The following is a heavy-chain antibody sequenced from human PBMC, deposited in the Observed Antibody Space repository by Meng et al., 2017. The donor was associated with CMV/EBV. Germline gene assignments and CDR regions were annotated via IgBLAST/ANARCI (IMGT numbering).Heavy chain of an antibody. D-gene: IGHD1-1*01. CDR3: ARDLERSNYYYYYGMDV. V-gene: IGHV6-1*01. J-gene: IGHJ6*02. CDR1: GDSVSSNSAA. CDR2: TYYRSKWYN. Sequence: SCAISGDSVSSNSAAWNWIRQSPSRGLEWLGRTYYRSKWYNDYAVSVKSRITINPDTSKNQFSLQLNSVTPEDTAVYYRARDLERSNYYYYYGMDVWGQGTTVTVSS.